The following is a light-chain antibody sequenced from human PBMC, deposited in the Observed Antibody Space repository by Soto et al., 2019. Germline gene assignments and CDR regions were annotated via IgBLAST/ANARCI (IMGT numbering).Light chain of an antibody. CDR3: AAWDDSLSGRYV. Sequence: QSVLTQPPSASGTPGQRVTISCSGSSSNIGSNYVYWYQQLPGTAPILLIYRNNQRPSGVPDRFSGSKSGTSASLAISGLRSEDEADYYCAAWDDSLSGRYVFGTGTKLTVL. V-gene: IGLV1-47*01. J-gene: IGLJ1*01. CDR1: SSNIGSNY. CDR2: RNN.